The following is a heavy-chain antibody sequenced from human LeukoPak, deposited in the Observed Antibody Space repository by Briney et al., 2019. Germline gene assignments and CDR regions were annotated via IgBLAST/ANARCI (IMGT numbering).Heavy chain of an antibody. CDR3: ATQVAQVATNPRINYFDY. Sequence: SETLPLTCAVYGGSFSGYYWGWIRQPPGKGLEWIGCSYYGGSTYYNPSLKSRVSISVDTSQNQFSMRLNSVTAADTAVYYCATQVAQVATNPRINYFDYWGPGTLVTVSS. V-gene: IGHV4-59*04. J-gene: IGHJ4*02. CDR1: GGSFSGYY. D-gene: IGHD5-12*01. CDR2: SYYGGST.